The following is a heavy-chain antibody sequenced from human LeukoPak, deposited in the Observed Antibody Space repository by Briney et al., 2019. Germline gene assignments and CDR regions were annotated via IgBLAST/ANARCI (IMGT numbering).Heavy chain of an antibody. CDR1: GYRFTNYG. J-gene: IGHJ4*02. V-gene: IGHV1-18*01. Sequence: ASVNVSCKSSGYRFTNYGTGWVRHAPGQGLEWMGWISGYNGNTTYTHKFQGRVTKTTATSTRTAYMELRSLRSDDTAVYYCARERGTVMPPPFTYWGQGTRVTVSS. CDR3: ARERGTVMPPPFTY. CDR2: ISGYNGNT. D-gene: IGHD2-2*01.